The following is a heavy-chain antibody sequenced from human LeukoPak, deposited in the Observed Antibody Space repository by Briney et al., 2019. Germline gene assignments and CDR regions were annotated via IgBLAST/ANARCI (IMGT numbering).Heavy chain of an antibody. CDR1: GFIFSNYA. J-gene: IGHJ4*02. V-gene: IGHV3-23*01. CDR2: ISGSGDTT. D-gene: IGHD4-23*01. Sequence: GGSLRLSCATSGFIFSNYAVNWVRQAPGKGLEWVSIISGSGDTTYYADSVKGRFTISRDNSKNTLYLQMNSLRAEDTAVYYCARRAGGYSHPYDYWGQGILVTVSS. CDR3: ARRAGGYSHPYDY.